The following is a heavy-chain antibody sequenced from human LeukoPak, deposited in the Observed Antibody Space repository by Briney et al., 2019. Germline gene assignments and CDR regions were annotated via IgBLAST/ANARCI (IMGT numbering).Heavy chain of an antibody. Sequence: GGFLRLSCAASGFSFSTYYMNWVRQAPGKGLEWVSSMSSTGSSTYYADLVKGRFTISRDSARNSLYLQMNNLRAEDTAVHYCARGRVGSSSSAFDIWGQGTMVTVSS. V-gene: IGHV3-21*01. CDR2: MSSTGSST. CDR1: GFSFSTYY. CDR3: ARGRVGSSSSAFDI. D-gene: IGHD6-6*01. J-gene: IGHJ3*02.